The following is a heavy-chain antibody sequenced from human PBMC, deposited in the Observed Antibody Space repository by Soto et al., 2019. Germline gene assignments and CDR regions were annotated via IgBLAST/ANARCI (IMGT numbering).Heavy chain of an antibody. CDR1: GYTFTSYA. J-gene: IGHJ5*02. D-gene: IGHD3-22*01. CDR3: ARDVDYYDSSGYYGSTGWFDP. CDR2: INAGNGNT. V-gene: IGHV1-3*01. Sequence: ASVKVSCKASGYTFTSYAMHWVRQAPGQRLEWMGWINAGNGNTNYAQKLQGRVTMTTDTSTSTAYMELRSLRSDDTAVYYCARDVDYYDSSGYYGSTGWFDPWGQGTLVTVSS.